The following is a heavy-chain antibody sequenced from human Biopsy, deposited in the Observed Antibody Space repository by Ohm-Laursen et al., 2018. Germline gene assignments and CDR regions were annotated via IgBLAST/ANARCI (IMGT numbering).Heavy chain of an antibody. V-gene: IGHV1-8*01. D-gene: IGHD1-7*01. Sequence: ASVKVSCKTSGYTFINYDIHWVRQASGQGLEWMGWMNPKSGDTGYAHKFQGRVTMSRNTSISTVNLEMSSLRSEDTAVYYCARGRLSGTRRALDIWGQGTMVTVSS. CDR3: ARGRLSGTRRALDI. CDR1: GYTFINYD. CDR2: MNPKSGDT. J-gene: IGHJ3*02.